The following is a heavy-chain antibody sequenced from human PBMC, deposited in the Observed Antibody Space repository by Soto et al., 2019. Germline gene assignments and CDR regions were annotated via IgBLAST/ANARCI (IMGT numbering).Heavy chain of an antibody. Sequence: HSETLSLTCTVSGGSISSSSYYWGWIRQPPGKGLEWIGSIYYSGSTYYNPSLKSRVTISVDTSKNQFSLKLSSVTAADTAVYYCAEYCSGGSCSAEYFQHWGQGTLVTVSS. V-gene: IGHV4-39*01. CDR2: IYYSGST. CDR1: GGSISSSSYY. CDR3: AEYCSGGSCSAEYFQH. J-gene: IGHJ1*01. D-gene: IGHD2-15*01.